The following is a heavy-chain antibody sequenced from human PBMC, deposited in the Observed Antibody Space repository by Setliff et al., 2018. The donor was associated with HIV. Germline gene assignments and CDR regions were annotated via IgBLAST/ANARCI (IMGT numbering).Heavy chain of an antibody. V-gene: IGHV4-4*09. CDR1: GASISSYS. D-gene: IGHD3-10*01. CDR3: ARRGNYYASAFDY. CDR2: IHSYGST. Sequence: PSETLSLTCTVSGASISSYSWSWIRQSPGKRLEWIGYIHSYGSTDYNPSLESRVTISVDTSKKQVSLKLRSVTAADTAVYYCARRGNYYASAFDYWGQGTLVTVSS. J-gene: IGHJ4*02.